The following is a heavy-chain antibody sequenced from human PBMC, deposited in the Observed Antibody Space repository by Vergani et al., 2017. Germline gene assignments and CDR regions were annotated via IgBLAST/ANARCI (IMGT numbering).Heavy chain of an antibody. Sequence: VQLVESGGGLVQPGGSLRLSCAASGFTVSSNYMTWVRQAPGRGLEWVSYISSSGSTIYYADSLKGRFTIFRDNAKNSVFLQMNSLRAEDTAVYYCARGNDLGLYYYDGMDVWGQGTTVTVSS. CDR1: GFTVSSNY. D-gene: IGHD3-3*01. CDR3: ARGNDLGLYYYDGMDV. CDR2: ISSSGSTI. V-gene: IGHV3-11*04. J-gene: IGHJ6*02.